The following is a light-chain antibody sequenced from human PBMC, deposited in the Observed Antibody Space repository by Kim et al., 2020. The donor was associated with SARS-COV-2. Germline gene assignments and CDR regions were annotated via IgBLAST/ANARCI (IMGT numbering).Light chain of an antibody. CDR1: QTITNY. J-gene: IGKJ2*03. Sequence: ASVGDTVNITCRASQTITNYLNWYQHKLGRAPNLLIFAASTLYSGVPSRFSGSGSGTDFSLTISGLQSQDFATYYCQQTYTSPYSFGQGTKVDIK. CDR3: QQTYTSPYS. V-gene: IGKV1-39*01. CDR2: AAS.